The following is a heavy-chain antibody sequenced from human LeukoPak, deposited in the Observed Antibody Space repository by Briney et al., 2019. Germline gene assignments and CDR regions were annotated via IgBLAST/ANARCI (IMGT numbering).Heavy chain of an antibody. Sequence: SGGSLRLSCSASGFTFSDYPMHWVRQTPGKGLEYVSAISKNGDDTYYADSVKGRFTISRDNSKSTLYLQMSSLRTEDAAVFYCVQVGSNYYLNWGQGTLVIVSS. CDR3: VQVGSNYYLN. J-gene: IGHJ4*02. CDR1: GFTFSDYP. V-gene: IGHV3-64D*06. D-gene: IGHD4-11*01. CDR2: ISKNGDDT.